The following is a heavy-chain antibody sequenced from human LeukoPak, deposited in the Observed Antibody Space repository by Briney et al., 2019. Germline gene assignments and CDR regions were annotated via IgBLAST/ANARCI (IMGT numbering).Heavy chain of an antibody. CDR3: ARNGVVVIEGYYYYYMDV. Sequence: ASVKVSCKASGYTFTSYYMHWVRQAPGQGLEWMGINNPSGGRASYAQKFQGRVTMTRDMSTSTVYMELSSLRSEDTAVYYCARNGVVVIEGYYYYYMDVWGKGTTVTVSS. V-gene: IGHV1-46*01. J-gene: IGHJ6*03. CDR2: NNPSGGRA. D-gene: IGHD3-22*01. CDR1: GYTFTSYY.